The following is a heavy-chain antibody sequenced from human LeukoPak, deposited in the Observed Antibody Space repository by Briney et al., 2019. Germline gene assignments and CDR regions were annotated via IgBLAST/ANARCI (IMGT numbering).Heavy chain of an antibody. D-gene: IGHD3-22*01. J-gene: IGHJ4*02. V-gene: IGHV1-18*01. CDR1: GYTFTSYG. CDR3: ARTADQDYYDSSGYFRN. CDR2: ISAYNGNT. Sequence: ASVKVSCKASGYTFTSYGIGWVRQAPGQGLEWMGWISAYNGNTNYAQKLQGRVTMTTDTSTSTAYMELRSLRSDDTAVYYCARTADQDYYDSSGYFRNWGQGTLVTVSS.